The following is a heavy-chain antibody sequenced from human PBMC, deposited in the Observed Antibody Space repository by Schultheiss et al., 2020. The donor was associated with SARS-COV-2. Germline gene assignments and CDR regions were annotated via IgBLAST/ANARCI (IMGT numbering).Heavy chain of an antibody. CDR3: ASAEYSSLRTLGY. D-gene: IGHD6-6*01. Sequence: ASVKVSCKASGYTFTDYFMHWVRQAPGKGLEWMGGFDPEDGETIYAQKFQGRVTMTEDTSTDTAYMELSSLRSEDTAVYYCASAEYSSLRTLGYWGQGTLVTVSS. J-gene: IGHJ4*02. V-gene: IGHV1-24*01. CDR1: GYTFTDYF. CDR2: FDPEDGET.